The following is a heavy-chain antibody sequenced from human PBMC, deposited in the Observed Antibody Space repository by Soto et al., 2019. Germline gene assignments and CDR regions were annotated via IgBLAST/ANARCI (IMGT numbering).Heavy chain of an antibody. CDR3: ARGRYTPQIVGAFHDY. CDR2: INHSGST. CDR1: GGSFSGYY. V-gene: IGHV4-34*01. J-gene: IGHJ4*02. Sequence: QVQLQQWGAGLLKPSETLSLTCAVYGGSFSGYYWSWIRQPPGKGLEWIGEINHSGSTNYNPSLKSRVTISVDTSKNQFSLKLSSVTAADTAVYYCARGRYTPQIVGAFHDYWGQGTLVTVSS. D-gene: IGHD1-26*01.